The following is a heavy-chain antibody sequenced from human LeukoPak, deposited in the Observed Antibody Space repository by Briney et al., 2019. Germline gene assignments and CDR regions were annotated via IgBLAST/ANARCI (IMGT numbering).Heavy chain of an antibody. V-gene: IGHV4-34*01. CDR3: ARGAVRYDFWSGSYTRSFDP. CDR2: INHSGST. J-gene: IGHJ5*02. D-gene: IGHD3-3*01. Sequence: PSETLSLTCAVYGGSFSGYYWSWIRQPSGKGLEWIGEINHSGSTNYNPSLKSRVTISVDTSKNQFSLKLSSVTAADTAVYYCARGAVRYDFWSGSYTRSFDPWGQGTLVTVSS. CDR1: GGSFSGYY.